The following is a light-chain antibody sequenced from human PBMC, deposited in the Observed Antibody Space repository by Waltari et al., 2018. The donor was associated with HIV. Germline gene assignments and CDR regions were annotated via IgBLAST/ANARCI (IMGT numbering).Light chain of an antibody. J-gene: IGLJ2*01. CDR3: QSYDSSLSGSDVV. CDR2: GNS. Sequence: QSVLTQPPSVSGTPGQRVTISCTGSSSNIGAGYDVHWYQQLPGTAPKLLIYGNSTRPSGVPDRFSCSKSGTSASLAITGLQAEDEADYYCQSYDSSLSGSDVVFGGGTELTVL. V-gene: IGLV1-40*01. CDR1: SSNIGAGYD.